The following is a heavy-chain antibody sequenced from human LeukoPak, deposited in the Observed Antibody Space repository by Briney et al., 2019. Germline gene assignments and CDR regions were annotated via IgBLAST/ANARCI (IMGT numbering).Heavy chain of an antibody. CDR2: IRSKANSYAT. CDR3: ASPYCSDGVCYPGY. D-gene: IGHD2-8*01. Sequence: GGSLRLSCAASGFTFSGSAMHWVRQASGKGLEWVGRIRSKANSYATAYAASVTGRFTISRDDSKNTAYLQMNSLETEDTAVYYSASPYCSDGVCYPGYWGQGALVTVSS. CDR1: GFTFSGSA. V-gene: IGHV3-73*01. J-gene: IGHJ4*02.